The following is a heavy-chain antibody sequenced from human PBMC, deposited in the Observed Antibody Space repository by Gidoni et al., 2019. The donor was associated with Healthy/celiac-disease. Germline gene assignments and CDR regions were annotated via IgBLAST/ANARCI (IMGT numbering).Heavy chain of an antibody. V-gene: IGHV3-9*01. CDR2: ISWNSGSI. CDR3: AKDLYGDYVG. CDR1: GFTFDDYA. D-gene: IGHD4-17*01. Sequence: EVQLVESGGGLVQPGRSLRLSCAASGFTFDDYAMHWVRQAPGKCLECVSGISWNSGSIGYADSVKGRFTISRDNAKNSLYLQMNSLRAEDTALYYCAKDLYGDYVGWGQGTLVTVSS. J-gene: IGHJ4*02.